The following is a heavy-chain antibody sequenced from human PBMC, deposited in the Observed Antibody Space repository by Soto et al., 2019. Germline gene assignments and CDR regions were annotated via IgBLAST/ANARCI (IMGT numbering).Heavy chain of an antibody. V-gene: IGHV5-51*01. J-gene: IGHJ4*02. CDR1: GYSFANYW. CDR3: ARPGAPTDTVVYDF. CDR2: IYPGDSET. Sequence: GESLKISCKASGYSFANYWIGWVCQKPGKGLEWMGVIYPGDSETTYSPSFEGQVIISVDRSRGTAFLEWSSLKASDTAMYYCARPGAPTDTVVYDFWGQGPQVTVPS. D-gene: IGHD5-18*01.